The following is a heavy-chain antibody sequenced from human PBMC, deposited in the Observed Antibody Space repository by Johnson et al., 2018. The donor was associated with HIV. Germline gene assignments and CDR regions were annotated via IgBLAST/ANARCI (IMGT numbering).Heavy chain of an antibody. V-gene: IGHV3-30*03. CDR1: GFIFRNHD. J-gene: IGHJ3*02. Sequence: QEQLVESGGGVVQPGRSLRLSCTASGFIFRNHDIDWVRQAPGKGLEWVGHISYDGNTKYYVDSVKGRFTISRDNANNSLYLQIDSLRAEDTAVYYCAYCSSPLSGDSFDIWGPGTMVTGSS. CDR2: ISYDGNTK. D-gene: IGHD6-6*01. CDR3: AYCSSPLSGDSFDI.